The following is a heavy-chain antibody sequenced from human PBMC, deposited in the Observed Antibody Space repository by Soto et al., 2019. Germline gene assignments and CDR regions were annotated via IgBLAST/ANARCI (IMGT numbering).Heavy chain of an antibody. Sequence: PSETLSLTCTVSGGSVTSYYWSWIRQPPGKGLEWIGYIYYSGSTNYNPSLKSRVTISVDTSKNQFSLKLSSVTAADTAVYYCARDHYDYGYFDYWGQGALVTVSS. D-gene: IGHD3-16*01. J-gene: IGHJ4*02. V-gene: IGHV4-59*02. CDR3: ARDHYDYGYFDY. CDR2: IYYSGST. CDR1: GGSVTSYY.